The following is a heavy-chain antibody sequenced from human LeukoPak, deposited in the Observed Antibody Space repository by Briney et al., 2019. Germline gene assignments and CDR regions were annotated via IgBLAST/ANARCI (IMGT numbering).Heavy chain of an antibody. J-gene: IGHJ2*01. CDR3: ARTAMVPAAMHTWCFDL. CDR2: IYYSGST. V-gene: IGHV4-59*01. D-gene: IGHD2-2*01. Sequence: PSETLSLTCTVSGGSISSYYWSWIRQPPEKGLEWIGYIYYSGSTNYNPSLKSRVTISIDTSKNQFSLKLSSVTAADTAMYYCARTAMVPAAMHTWCFDLWGRGTLVTVSS. CDR1: GGSISSYY.